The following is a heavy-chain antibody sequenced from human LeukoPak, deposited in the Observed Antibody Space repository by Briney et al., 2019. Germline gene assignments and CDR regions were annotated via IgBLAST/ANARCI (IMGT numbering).Heavy chain of an antibody. CDR2: ISYDGSNK. V-gene: IGHV3-30*18. CDR1: GFTFSSYG. J-gene: IGHJ4*02. Sequence: GRSLRLSCAASGFTFSSYGMHWVRQAPGKGLEWVAVISYDGSNKYYADSVKGRFTISRDNSKSTLYLQMNSLRAEDTAVYYCAKGRVGSGWYRFDYWGQGTLVTVSS. CDR3: AKGRVGSGWYRFDY. D-gene: IGHD6-19*01.